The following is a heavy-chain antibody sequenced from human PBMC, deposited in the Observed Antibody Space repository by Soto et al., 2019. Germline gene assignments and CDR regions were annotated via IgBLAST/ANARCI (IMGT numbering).Heavy chain of an antibody. V-gene: IGHV3-33*01. CDR3: ARDLVVKGRNYYYYGMDV. CDR2: IWYDGSNK. D-gene: IGHD2-2*01. CDR1: GFTFSSYG. Sequence: GGSLRLSCAASGFTFSSYGMHWVRQAPGKGLEWVAVIWYDGSNKYYADSVKGRFTISRENSKKTLDLQMNSLRAEDTAVYYCARDLVVKGRNYYYYGMDVWGQGTTVTVSS. J-gene: IGHJ6*02.